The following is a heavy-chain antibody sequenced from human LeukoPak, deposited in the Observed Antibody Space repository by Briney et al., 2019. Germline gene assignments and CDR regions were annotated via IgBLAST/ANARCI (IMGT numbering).Heavy chain of an antibody. V-gene: IGHV4-38-2*02. D-gene: IGHD1-26*01. J-gene: IGHJ4*02. CDR2: IYHSGST. CDR3: ARGSGRVLDY. CDR1: GYSISSGYY. Sequence: SETLSLTCTVSGYSISSGYYWGWIRQPPGKGLEWIGSIYHSGSTNYNPSLKSRVTISVDKSKNQFSLKLSSVTAADTAVYYCARGSGRVLDYWGQGTLVTVSS.